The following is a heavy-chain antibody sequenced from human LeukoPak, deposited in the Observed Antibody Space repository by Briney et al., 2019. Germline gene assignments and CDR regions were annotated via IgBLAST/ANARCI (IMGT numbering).Heavy chain of an antibody. CDR2: IYYSGST. CDR3: ARDLLSSTSFYSHV. V-gene: IGHV4-31*03. CDR1: GGPISSDGHY. Sequence: PSQTLSLTCTDSGGPISSDGHYWSWIRQHPGKGLEWIGYIYYSGSTYYNPSLKSRVTISVDTSKNQFSLKLSSVTAADTAVYYCARDLLSSTSFYSHVWRQGTTVTVSS. D-gene: IGHD2-2*01. J-gene: IGHJ6*02.